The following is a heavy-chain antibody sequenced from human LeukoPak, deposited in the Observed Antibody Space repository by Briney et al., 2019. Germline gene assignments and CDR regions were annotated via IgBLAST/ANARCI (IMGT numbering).Heavy chain of an antibody. CDR2: VSGSGGST. J-gene: IGHJ4*02. CDR1: GFTFSSYA. Sequence: PGGSLRLSCAASGFTFSSYAMSWVRQAPGKGLEGVSAVSGSGGSTYYADSVKGRFTISRDNSKNTLYLQMNSLRAEDTAVYYCAKDFFSYYYDSSGPKAVDYWGQGTLVTVSS. V-gene: IGHV3-23*01. CDR3: AKDFFSYYYDSSGPKAVDY. D-gene: IGHD3-22*01.